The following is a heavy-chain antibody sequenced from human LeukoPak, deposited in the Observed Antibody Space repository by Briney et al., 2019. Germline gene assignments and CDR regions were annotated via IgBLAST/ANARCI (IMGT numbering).Heavy chain of an antibody. J-gene: IGHJ4*02. CDR3: ARGATYDFWSGYRIYYFDY. Sequence: SETLSLTCTVSGASISGSGYYWGWIRQPPGKGLEWIGSIYYSGSTYYNPSLKSRVTISVDTSKNQFSLKLSSVTAADTAVYYCARGATYDFWSGYRIYYFDYWGQGTLVTVSS. CDR2: IYYSGST. V-gene: IGHV4-39*07. D-gene: IGHD3-3*01. CDR1: GASISGSGYY.